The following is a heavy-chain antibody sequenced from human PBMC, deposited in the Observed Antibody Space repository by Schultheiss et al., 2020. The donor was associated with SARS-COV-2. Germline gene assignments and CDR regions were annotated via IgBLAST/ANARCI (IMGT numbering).Heavy chain of an antibody. J-gene: IGHJ4*02. CDR2: INHSGST. Sequence: SQTLSLTCAVYGGSFSGYYWSWIRQPPGKGLEWIGEINHSGSTNYNPSLKSRVTISVDTSKNQFSLKLSSVTAADTAVYYCAKGLGGSSCLDYWGQGTLVTVSS. V-gene: IGHV4-34*01. CDR3: AKGLGGSSCLDY. CDR1: GGSFSGYY. D-gene: IGHD1-26*01.